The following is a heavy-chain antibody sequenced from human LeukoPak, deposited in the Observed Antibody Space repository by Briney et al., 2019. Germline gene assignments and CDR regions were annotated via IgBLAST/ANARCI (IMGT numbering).Heavy chain of an antibody. J-gene: IGHJ4*02. D-gene: IGHD1-26*01. CDR1: GFSFSSYE. Sequence: GGSLRLSCAASGFSFSSYEMSWVRKAPGKGLEWVSYISSTASTVHYIDSVEGRFTISRDNAKNSLYLQMNSLRAEDTAVYYCARLRSGSYWGNFDYWGQGTLVTVSS. CDR2: ISSTASTV. CDR3: ARLRSGSYWGNFDY. V-gene: IGHV3-48*03.